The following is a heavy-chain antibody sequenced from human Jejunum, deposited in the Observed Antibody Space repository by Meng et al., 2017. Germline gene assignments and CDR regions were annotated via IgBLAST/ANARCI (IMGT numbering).Heavy chain of an antibody. D-gene: IGHD3-16*01. CDR2: ISGYNANT. J-gene: IGHJ4*02. Sequence: ASVKVSCKASGYMFTRYGVNWVRQAPGQRLEWMGWISGYNANTNYAQKFQDRVTMTTDTLTGTVYMELKSLRSDDTAVYYCARDNDDYVWGTLGFWGQGTLVTVSS. V-gene: IGHV1-18*01. CDR3: ARDNDDYVWGTLGF. CDR1: GYMFTRYG.